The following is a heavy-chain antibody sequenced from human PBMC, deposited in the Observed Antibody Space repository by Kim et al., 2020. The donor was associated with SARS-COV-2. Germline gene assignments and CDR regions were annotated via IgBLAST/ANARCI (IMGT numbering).Heavy chain of an antibody. CDR1: GFTFSSYG. V-gene: IGHV3-33*05. D-gene: IGHD4-17*01. CDR3: ARDQYGDYGVDY. J-gene: IGHJ4*02. Sequence: GGSLRLSCAASGFTFSSYGMHWVRQAPGKGLEWVAVISYDGSNKYYADSVKGRFTISRYNSKNTLYLQMNSLRAEDTAVYYCARDQYGDYGVDYWGQGTLVTVSS. CDR2: ISYDGSNK.